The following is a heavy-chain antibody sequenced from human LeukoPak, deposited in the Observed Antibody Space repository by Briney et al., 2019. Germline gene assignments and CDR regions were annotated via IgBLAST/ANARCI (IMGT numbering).Heavy chain of an antibody. J-gene: IGHJ4*02. CDR2: INPSGGST. V-gene: IGHV1-46*01. CDR1: GYTFTSYY. Sequence: GASVKVSCKASGYTFTSYYMHWVRQAPGQGLEWMGIINPSGGSTSYSQKFQGRVTMTRDMSTSTVYMELSSLRSEDTAVYYCARASQVDTAMVRYWGQGTLVTVSS. CDR3: ARASQVDTAMVRY. D-gene: IGHD5-18*01.